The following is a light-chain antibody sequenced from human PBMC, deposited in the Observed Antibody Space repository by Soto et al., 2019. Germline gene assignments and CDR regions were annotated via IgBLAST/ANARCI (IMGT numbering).Light chain of an antibody. CDR3: SISNSSSSLVV. J-gene: IGLJ2*01. Sequence: QSALTQPASVSGSPGQSITISCTGTSSDVGGYNYVSWYQHHPGKAPKLMIYDVSNRPSGVSNRFSGSKSGNTASLTISGRQDADDADDYYSISNSSSSLVVFGRGTKLTVL. CDR1: SSDVGGYNY. CDR2: DVS. V-gene: IGLV2-14*03.